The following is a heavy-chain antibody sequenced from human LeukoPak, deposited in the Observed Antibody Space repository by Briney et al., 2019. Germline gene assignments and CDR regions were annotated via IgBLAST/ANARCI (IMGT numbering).Heavy chain of an antibody. CDR1: GFTFSDYY. Sequence: GGSLRLSCAASGFTFSDYYTSWIRQAPGKGLEWVSYISSSGSTIYYADSVKGRFTISRDNAKNSLYLQMNSLRAEDTAVYYCARESYCGGDCSAFDYWGQGTLVTVSS. D-gene: IGHD2-21*02. CDR2: ISSSGSTI. J-gene: IGHJ4*02. V-gene: IGHV3-11*01. CDR3: ARESYCGGDCSAFDY.